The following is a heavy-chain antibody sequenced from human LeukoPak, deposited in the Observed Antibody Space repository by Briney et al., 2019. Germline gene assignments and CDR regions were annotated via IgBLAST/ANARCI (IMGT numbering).Heavy chain of an antibody. CDR1: GFIFSRYW. V-gene: IGHV3-7*01. Sequence: QPGGSLRLSCAASGFIFSRYWMSWIRQAPGKGLEWVANINQDGSENYYVGSVKGRFTISRDNVKNSLYLQMNSLRAEDTAVYYCARASAGIAVVGRFDPWGQGTLVTVSS. CDR3: ARASAGIAVVGRFDP. D-gene: IGHD6-19*01. CDR2: INQDGSEN. J-gene: IGHJ5*02.